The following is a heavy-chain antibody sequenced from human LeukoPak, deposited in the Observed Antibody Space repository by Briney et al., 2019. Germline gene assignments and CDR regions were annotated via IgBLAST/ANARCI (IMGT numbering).Heavy chain of an antibody. D-gene: IGHD3-16*01. CDR1: GFTFSSSA. CDR2: ISGSGGDT. Sequence: GGSLRLSCAASGFTFSSSAMSWVRQAPGKGLEWVSAISGSGGDTYYADSVKGRFTISRDNSKNTLYLQMNSLRAEDTAVYYCAKGGIDFFDYWGQETLVTVSS. J-gene: IGHJ4*02. V-gene: IGHV3-23*01. CDR3: AKGGIDFFDY.